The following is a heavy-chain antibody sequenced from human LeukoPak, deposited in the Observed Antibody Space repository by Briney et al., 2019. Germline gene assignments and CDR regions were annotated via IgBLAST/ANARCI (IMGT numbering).Heavy chain of an antibody. CDR2: INPNSGGT. V-gene: IGHV1-2*02. Sequence: ASVKVSCKASGYTYTGYYMHWVRQAPGQGLEWMGWINPNSGGTNYAQKFQGRVTMTRDTSISTAYMELSRLRSDDTAVYYCARGAFYYYGSGSYSGMDVWGQGTTVTVSS. J-gene: IGHJ6*02. D-gene: IGHD3-10*01. CDR3: ARGAFYYYGSGSYSGMDV. CDR1: GYTYTGYY.